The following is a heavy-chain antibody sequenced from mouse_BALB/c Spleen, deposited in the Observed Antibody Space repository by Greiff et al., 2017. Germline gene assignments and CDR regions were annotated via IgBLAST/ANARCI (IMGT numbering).Heavy chain of an antibody. CDR2: ISYSGST. V-gene: IGHV3-2*02. CDR1: GYSITSDYA. D-gene: IGHD2-1*01. CDR3: ARQGYYGNYEGED. J-gene: IGHJ3*01. Sequence: VQLQQSGPGLVKPSQSLSLTCTVTGYSITSDYAWNWIRQFPGNKLEWMGYISYSGSTSYNPSLKSRISITRDTSKNQFFLQLNSVTTEDTATYYCARQGYYGNYEGEDWGQGTLVTVSA.